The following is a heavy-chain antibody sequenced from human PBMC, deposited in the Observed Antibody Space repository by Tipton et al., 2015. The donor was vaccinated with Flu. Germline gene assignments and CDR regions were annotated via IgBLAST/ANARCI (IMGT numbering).Heavy chain of an antibody. V-gene: IGHV4-61*09. Sequence: TLSLTCTVSGGSISSSSYYWTWIRQPAGKGLEWIGQIYTSGSTKYNPSLKSRVTMSLATSKNPFSLKMSSVTAADTAMYYCARDYGDLNWFDPWGQGTLVTVSS. CDR1: GGSISSSSYY. D-gene: IGHD4-17*01. J-gene: IGHJ5*02. CDR3: ARDYGDLNWFDP. CDR2: IYTSGST.